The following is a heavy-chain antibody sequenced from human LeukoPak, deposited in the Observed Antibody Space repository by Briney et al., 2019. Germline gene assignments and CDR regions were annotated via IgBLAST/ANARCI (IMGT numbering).Heavy chain of an antibody. CDR3: ARYCSTTSCHFYGMDV. D-gene: IGHD2-2*01. V-gene: IGHV3-48*03. CDR1: GFTFSTFE. CDR2: ISSRESTK. Sequence: GGSLRLSCAASGFTFSTFEMTWVRQAPGKGLERVSYISSRESTKYYADSVKGRFTISRDNAKNAVYLQMNSLRAEDTAVYYCARYCSTTSCHFYGMDVWGRGTSVTVSS. J-gene: IGHJ6*02.